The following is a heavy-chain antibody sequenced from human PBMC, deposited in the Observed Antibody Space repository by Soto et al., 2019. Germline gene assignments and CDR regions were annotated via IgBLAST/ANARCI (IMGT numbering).Heavy chain of an antibody. CDR2: IWYDGSNK. CDR3: ARGRLVGRRGSFDY. Sequence: QVQLVESGGGVVQPGRSLRLSCAASGFTFSSYGMHWVRQAPGKGLEWVAVIWYDGSNKYYADSVKGRFTISRDNSKNTRYLQMNSLEAEDTAVYYCARGRLVGRRGSFDYWGQGTLVTVSS. J-gene: IGHJ4*02. CDR1: GFTFSSYG. V-gene: IGHV3-33*01. D-gene: IGHD1-26*01.